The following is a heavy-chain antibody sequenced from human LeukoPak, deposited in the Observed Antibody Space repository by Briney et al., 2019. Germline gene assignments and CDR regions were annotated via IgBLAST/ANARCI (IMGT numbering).Heavy chain of an antibody. J-gene: IGHJ4*02. V-gene: IGHV4-61*01. CDR2: IYYSGST. CDR3: ARETYSSSWYSPFDY. Sequence: SETLSLTCTVSGGSVSSGSYYWSWIRQPPGKGLEWIGYIYYSGSTNYNPSLKSRVTISADTSKNQFSLKLSSVTAADTAVYYCARETYSSSWYSPFDYWGQGTLVTVSS. CDR1: GGSVSSGSYY. D-gene: IGHD6-13*01.